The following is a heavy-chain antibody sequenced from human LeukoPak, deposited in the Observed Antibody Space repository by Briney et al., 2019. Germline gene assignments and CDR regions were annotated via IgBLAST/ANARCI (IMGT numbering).Heavy chain of an antibody. CDR1: GYTFTSYY. CDR2: INPSGGST. CDR3: ARDSRLQSGPNGGLV. Sequence: GASVKVSCKASGYTFTSYYMHWVRQAPGQGLEWMGIINPSGGSTSYAQKFQGRVTMTRDTSTSTVYMELSSLRSEDTAVYYCARDSRLQSGPNGGLVWGQGTLVTVSS. V-gene: IGHV1-46*01. J-gene: IGHJ4*02. D-gene: IGHD5-24*01.